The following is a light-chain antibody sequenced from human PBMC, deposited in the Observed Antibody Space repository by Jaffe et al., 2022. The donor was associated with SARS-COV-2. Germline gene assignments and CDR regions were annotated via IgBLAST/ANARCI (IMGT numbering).Light chain of an antibody. CDR3: QESYSTPFS. CDR2: GAS. J-gene: IGKJ2*03. V-gene: IGKV1-39*01. Sequence: DIQMTQSPSSLSASVGDRVTITCRSSQNISSFLNWYQQKPGKAPNLLVSGASSLQSGVPSRFSGSGSGTDFTLIISSLQPGDSAMYFCQESYSTPFSFGQGTKLEIK. CDR1: QNISSF.